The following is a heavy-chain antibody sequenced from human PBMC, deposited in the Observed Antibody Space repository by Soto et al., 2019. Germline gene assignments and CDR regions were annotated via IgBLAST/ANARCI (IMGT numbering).Heavy chain of an antibody. CDR3: ARSLGAYCGGDCYSGMDV. D-gene: IGHD2-21*02. CDR1: GGTFNSYA. V-gene: IGHV1-69*13. CDR2: IIPIFGTT. Sequence: GASVKVTFKASGGTFNSYAISWVRQAPGQGLEWMGGIIPIFGTTDYAQKFQGRVTITADESTSTAYMELRSLRSEDTAVYYCARSLGAYCGGDCYSGMDVWGQGTTVTVSS. J-gene: IGHJ6*02.